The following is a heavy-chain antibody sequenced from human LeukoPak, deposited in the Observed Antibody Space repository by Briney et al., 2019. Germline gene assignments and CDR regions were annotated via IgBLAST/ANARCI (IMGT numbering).Heavy chain of an antibody. V-gene: IGHV1-2*04. CDR1: GYTFTGYY. D-gene: IGHD3-10*01. Sequence: ASVKVSCKASGYTFTGYYIHWVRQAPGQGLEWMGWINPNSGGTNYAQKFQGWVTMTRDTSISTAYMELSRLRFDDTAVYYCARNYYYGSGSYYNENYYYGMDVWGQGTTVTVSS. CDR2: INPNSGGT. CDR3: ARNYYYGSGSYYNENYYYGMDV. J-gene: IGHJ6*02.